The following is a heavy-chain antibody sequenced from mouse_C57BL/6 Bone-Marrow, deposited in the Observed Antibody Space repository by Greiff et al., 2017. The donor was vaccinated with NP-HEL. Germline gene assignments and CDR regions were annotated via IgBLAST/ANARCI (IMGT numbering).Heavy chain of an antibody. CDR1: GYSFTGYY. D-gene: IGHD2-5*01. Sequence: EVKLMESGPELVKPGASVKISCKASGYSFTGYYMHWVKQSSEKSLEWIGEINPSTGGTSYNQKFKGKATLTVDKSSSTAYMQLKSLTSEDSAVYYCARRYYSNFAWFAYWGQGTLVTVSA. CDR3: ARRYYSNFAWFAY. V-gene: IGHV1-43*01. J-gene: IGHJ3*01. CDR2: INPSTGGT.